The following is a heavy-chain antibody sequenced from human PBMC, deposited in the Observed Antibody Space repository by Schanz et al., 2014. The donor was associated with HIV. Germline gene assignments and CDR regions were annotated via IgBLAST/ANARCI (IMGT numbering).Heavy chain of an antibody. CDR2: LSGSGDST. J-gene: IGHJ6*02. V-gene: IGHV3-23*01. Sequence: VQLLESGGGLVQPGGSLRLSCAVSVSRFSFSDFAMSWVRPAPGKGLEWASALSGSGDSTYYADSVKGRFTISRDNSKNTLYLQMNSLRAEDTAVYYCARGSGPYYYYYGMDVWGPGTSVTVSS. CDR1: VSRFSFSDFA. CDR3: ARGSGPYYYYYGMDV. D-gene: IGHD3-10*01.